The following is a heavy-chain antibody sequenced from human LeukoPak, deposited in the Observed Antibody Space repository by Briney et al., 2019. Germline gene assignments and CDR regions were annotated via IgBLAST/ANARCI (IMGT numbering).Heavy chain of an antibody. J-gene: IGHJ4*02. CDR2: IYYTGST. CDR3: ARHRAYSSSSPFDY. D-gene: IGHD6-6*01. V-gene: IGHV4-59*08. CDR1: GGSISSLD. Sequence: KSSETLSLTCAVSGGSISSLDWSWVRQPPGKGLEWVGYIYYTGSTNYNPSLKSRVTMFLDISKNQFSLRLSSVTAADTAVYYCARHRAYSSSSPFDYWGQGTLVTVSS.